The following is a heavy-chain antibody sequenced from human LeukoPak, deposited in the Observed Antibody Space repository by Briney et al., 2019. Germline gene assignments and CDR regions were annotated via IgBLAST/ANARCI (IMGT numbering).Heavy chain of an antibody. CDR2: ISYDGSLK. CDR3: AKKYSYGSGAGDALDI. V-gene: IGHV3-30*18. D-gene: IGHD3-10*01. CDR1: GFTFSSFG. Sequence: GRPLRLSCAASGFTFSSFGMHWVRQAPGKGLEWVAVISYDGSLKHYLDSVKGRFTISRDNSKNTLYLQMDSLRVEDTAVYHCAKKYSYGSGAGDALDIWGHGTLVTVSS. J-gene: IGHJ3*02.